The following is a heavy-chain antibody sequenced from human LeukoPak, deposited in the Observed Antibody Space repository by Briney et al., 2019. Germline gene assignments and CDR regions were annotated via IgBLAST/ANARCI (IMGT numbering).Heavy chain of an antibody. V-gene: IGHV4-34*01. D-gene: IGHD6-19*01. Sequence: SETLSLTCAVYGGSFSGYYWSWIRQPPGKGLEWIGEINHSGSTNYNPSLKSRVTISVDTSKNQFSLKLSSVTAADTAVYYCARGALRGGWQVGRRYYFDYWGQGTLVTVSS. CDR2: INHSGST. J-gene: IGHJ4*02. CDR1: GGSFSGYY. CDR3: ARGALRGGWQVGRRYYFDY.